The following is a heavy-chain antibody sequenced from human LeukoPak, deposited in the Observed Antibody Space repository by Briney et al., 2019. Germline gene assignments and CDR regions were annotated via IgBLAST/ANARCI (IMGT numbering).Heavy chain of an antibody. CDR1: GYTFTGYY. CDR2: INPNSGGT. V-gene: IGHV1-2*06. Sequence: ASVKVSCKASGYTFTGYYMHWVRQAPGQGLEWMGRINPNSGGTNYAQKFQGRVTMTRDTSISTAYMELSRLRSDDTAVYYCARRVMTTVTTIVDYWGQGTLVTVSS. D-gene: IGHD4-11*01. CDR3: ARRVMTTVTTIVDY. J-gene: IGHJ4*02.